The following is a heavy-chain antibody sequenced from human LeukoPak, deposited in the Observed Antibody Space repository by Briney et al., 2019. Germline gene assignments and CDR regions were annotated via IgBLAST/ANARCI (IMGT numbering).Heavy chain of an antibody. CDR2: IIPIFGTA. D-gene: IGHD6-13*01. V-gene: IGHV1-69*06. J-gene: IGHJ4*02. Sequence: EASVKVSCKASGGTFSSYAISWVRQAPGQGLEWMGGIIPIFGTANYAQKFQGRVTITADKSTSTAYMELSSLRSEDRAVYYCARGGVYSSSWYPYWGQGTLVTVSS. CDR3: ARGGVYSSSWYPY. CDR1: GGTFSSYA.